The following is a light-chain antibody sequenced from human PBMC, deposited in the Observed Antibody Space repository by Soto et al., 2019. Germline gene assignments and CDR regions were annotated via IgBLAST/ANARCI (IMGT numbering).Light chain of an antibody. V-gene: IGKV1-5*03. J-gene: IGKJ2*01. CDR3: QQYNSSPYT. CDR1: QSISSR. Sequence: DIQMTQSPSTLSASVGDRVTITWRATQSISSRLAGYQQKPGKAPKLLLYKASSLESGVPSRFSGSGSGTEFTLTISSLQPDDFATYYCQQYNSSPYTFGQGTKLEIK. CDR2: KAS.